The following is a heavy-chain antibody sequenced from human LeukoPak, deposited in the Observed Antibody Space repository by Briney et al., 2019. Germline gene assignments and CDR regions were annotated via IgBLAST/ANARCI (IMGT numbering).Heavy chain of an antibody. CDR2: IYSGGST. Sequence: GGSLRLSCAASGFTVSSNYMSWVRQAPGKGLEWVSVIYSGGSTYYADSVKGRFTISRDNSKNTLYLQMNSLRAEDTAVYYCASAARWLQGLDYWGQGTLVTVSS. CDR3: ASAARWLQGLDY. CDR1: GFTVSSNY. V-gene: IGHV3-53*01. D-gene: IGHD5-12*01. J-gene: IGHJ4*02.